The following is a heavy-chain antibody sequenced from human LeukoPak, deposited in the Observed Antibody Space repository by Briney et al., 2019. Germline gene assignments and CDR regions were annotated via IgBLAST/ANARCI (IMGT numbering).Heavy chain of an antibody. CDR3: AKDTNYYYYMDV. CDR2: ISGSGGST. J-gene: IGHJ6*03. CDR1: GFTFSSYG. V-gene: IGHV3-23*01. Sequence: GGSLRLSCAASGFTFSSYGMSWVRQAPGEGLEWVSAISGSGGSTYYADSVKGRFTISRDNSKNTLYLQMNSLRAEDTAVYYCAKDTNYYYYMDVWGKGTTVTISS. D-gene: IGHD2-2*01.